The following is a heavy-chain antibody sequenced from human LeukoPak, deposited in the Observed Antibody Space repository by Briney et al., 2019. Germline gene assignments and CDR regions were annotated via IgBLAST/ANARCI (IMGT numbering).Heavy chain of an antibody. CDR1: GFTVSSNY. D-gene: IGHD3-22*01. Sequence: GGSLRLSCAASGFTVSSNYMSGVRQAPGKGLEWVSVIYSGGSTYYADSVKGRFTISRDNSKNTLYLQMNSLRAEDTAVYYCAKLGYYYDSSGYYLNWFDPWGQGTLVTVSS. CDR3: AKLGYYYDSSGYYLNWFDP. V-gene: IGHV3-53*01. J-gene: IGHJ5*02. CDR2: IYSGGST.